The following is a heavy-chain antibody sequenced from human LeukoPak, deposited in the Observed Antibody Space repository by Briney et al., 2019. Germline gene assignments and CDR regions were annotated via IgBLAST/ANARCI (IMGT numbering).Heavy chain of an antibody. CDR1: GFTFSDYL. D-gene: IGHD4-17*01. CDR2: INSDGRNI. V-gene: IGHV3-74*01. J-gene: IGHJ4*02. CDR3: AREGALGYGHSTYDY. Sequence: GGSLLLSCAASGFTFSDYLTHWVRPAPGKGLGWVSRINSDGRNIRYADYVKGRFTISRDNAKNTLYLKMNSLTPEDTAVYYCAREGALGYGHSTYDYWGQGTLVTVSS.